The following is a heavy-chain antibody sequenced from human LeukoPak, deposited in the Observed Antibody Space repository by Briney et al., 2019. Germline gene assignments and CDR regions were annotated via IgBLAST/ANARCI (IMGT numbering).Heavy chain of an antibody. CDR2: GDYSGGT. Sequence: SGGSLRLSCAGSGFTFSDFWMTWVRQTPGKGLEWIASGDYSGGTYYNPSLESRVTISADMSKNQISLKLSFVTAADTAVYYCAREDGEEYSSGWYKRNYFDNWGQGTRVTVSS. D-gene: IGHD6-19*01. V-gene: IGHV4-38-2*02. CDR1: GFTFSDFW. CDR3: AREDGEEYSSGWYKRNYFDN. J-gene: IGHJ4*02.